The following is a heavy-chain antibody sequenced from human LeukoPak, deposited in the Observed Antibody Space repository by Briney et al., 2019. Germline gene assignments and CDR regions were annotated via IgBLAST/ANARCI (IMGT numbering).Heavy chain of an antibody. CDR2: ISSSDSTI. D-gene: IGHD4-23*01. V-gene: IGHV3-48*03. CDR1: GFTFSSYE. J-gene: IGHJ4*02. Sequence: GGSLRPSCAASGFTFSSYEMHWVRQPPGKGLEWVSYISSSDSTIYYADSVKGRFTISRDNAKNSLYLQMNSLRAEDTAVYYCARDYGGSSPFDYWGQGTLVTVSS. CDR3: ARDYGGSSPFDY.